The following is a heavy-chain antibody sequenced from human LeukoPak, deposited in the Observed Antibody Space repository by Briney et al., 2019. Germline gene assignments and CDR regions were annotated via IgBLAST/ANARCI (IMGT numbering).Heavy chain of an antibody. V-gene: IGHV1-2*02. CDR3: ARARRSTIDYYDGSGSLYYFDY. CDR2: INPNSGGT. D-gene: IGHD3-22*01. Sequence: ASVTVSCKASGYTFTGYYMHWVRQAPGQGLEWMGWINPNSGGTNYAQKFQGRVTMTRDTSISTAYMELSRLRSDDTAVYYCARARRSTIDYYDGSGSLYYFDYWGQGTLVTVSS. J-gene: IGHJ4*02. CDR1: GYTFTGYY.